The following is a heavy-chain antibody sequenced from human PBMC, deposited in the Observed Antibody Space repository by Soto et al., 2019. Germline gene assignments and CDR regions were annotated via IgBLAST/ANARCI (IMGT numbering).Heavy chain of an antibody. J-gene: IGHJ4*02. V-gene: IGHV1-69*13. D-gene: IGHD3-22*01. CDR2: IIPIFGTA. Sequence: RASVKVSCKASGGTFSSYAISWVRQAPGQGLEWMGGIIPIFGTANYAQKFQGRVTITADESTSTAYMELSSLRSEDTAVYYCARGVYYYDSSGYYFAYWGQGTLVTVSS. CDR1: GGTFSSYA. CDR3: ARGVYYYDSSGYYFAY.